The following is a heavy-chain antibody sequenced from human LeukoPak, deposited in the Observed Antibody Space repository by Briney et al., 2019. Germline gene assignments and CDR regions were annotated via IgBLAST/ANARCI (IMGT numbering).Heavy chain of an antibody. J-gene: IGHJ4*02. D-gene: IGHD2-21*01. CDR3: ARVVGNTNFDS. V-gene: IGHV4-4*02. CDR2: IYHTGST. CDR1: GASISGTDW. Sequence: SETLSLTCAVSGASISGTDWWSWFRQPPGKGLEWIGEIYHTGSTNYNPSLESRVTISVDKSKSHFSLKVTSVTAADTAIYYCARVVGNTNFDSWGQGALVTVSS.